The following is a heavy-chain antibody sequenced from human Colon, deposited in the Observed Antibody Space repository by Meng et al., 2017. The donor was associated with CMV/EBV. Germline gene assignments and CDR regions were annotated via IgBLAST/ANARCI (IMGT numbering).Heavy chain of an antibody. CDR2: IYHTGST. CDR3: VLSKGTALISN. D-gene: IGHD5-18*01. V-gene: IGHV4-38-2*02. CDR1: TYSISSGYY. Sequence: LRLSCTVSTYSISSGYYWGWIRQPPGKGLEWIGAIYHTGSTYYNPSLESRVTISVDTSKNQFSLGLTSVTAADTAVYYCVLSKGTALISNWGQGTLVTVSS. J-gene: IGHJ4*02.